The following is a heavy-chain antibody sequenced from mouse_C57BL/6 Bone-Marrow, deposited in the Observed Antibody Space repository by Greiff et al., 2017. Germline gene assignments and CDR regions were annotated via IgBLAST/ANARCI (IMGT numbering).Heavy chain of an antibody. V-gene: IGHV3-6*01. CDR2: ISYDGSN. CDR1: GYSITSGYY. CDR3: ARGITTVVGDYFDY. Sequence: EVKLMDSGPGLVKPSQSLSLTCSVTGYSITSGYYWNWIRQFPGNKLEWMGYISYDGSNNYNPSLKNRISITRDTSKNQFFLKLNSVTTEDTATYYCARGITTVVGDYFDYWGQGTTLTVSS. D-gene: IGHD1-1*01. J-gene: IGHJ2*01.